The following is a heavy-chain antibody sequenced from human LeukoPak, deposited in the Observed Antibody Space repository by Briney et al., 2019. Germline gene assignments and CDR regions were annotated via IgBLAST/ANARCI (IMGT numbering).Heavy chain of an antibody. CDR3: TTPYYCSSTSCYTDY. CDR1: GFTFSGSA. D-gene: IGHD2-2*02. Sequence: TGGSLRLSCAASGFTFSGSAMHWVRQASGKGLEWVGRIRSKANSYATAYAASVKGRFTISRDDSKNTAYLQMNSLKTEDTAVYYCTTPYYCSSTSCYTDYWGQGTLVTVSS. J-gene: IGHJ4*02. V-gene: IGHV3-73*01. CDR2: IRSKANSYAT.